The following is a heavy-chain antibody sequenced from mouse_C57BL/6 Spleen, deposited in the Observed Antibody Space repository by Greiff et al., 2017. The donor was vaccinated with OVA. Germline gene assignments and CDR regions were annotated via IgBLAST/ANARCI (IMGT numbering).Heavy chain of an antibody. Sequence: VQLKESGAELVRPGTSVSVSCTASGYAFTNYLIEWVKQRPGQGLEWIGVINPGSGGTKYNENFKGKAPLTTAKSSSTAYMQLRILTSEDSAVERCARDEYYGSSSAYWGKGTLVTVSA. CDR2: INPGSGGT. CDR3: ARDEYYGSSSAY. D-gene: IGHD1-1*01. J-gene: IGHJ3*01. CDR1: GYAFTNYL. V-gene: IGHV1-54*01.